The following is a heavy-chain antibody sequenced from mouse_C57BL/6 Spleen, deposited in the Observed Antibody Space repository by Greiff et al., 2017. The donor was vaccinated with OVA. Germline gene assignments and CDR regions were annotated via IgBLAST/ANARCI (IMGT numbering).Heavy chain of an antibody. CDR3: AVWLRYAMDY. CDR1: GFTFSDYG. CDR2: ISSGSSTI. D-gene: IGHD2-2*01. V-gene: IGHV5-17*01. J-gene: IGHJ4*01. Sequence: EVQLQESGGGLVKPGGSLKLSCAASGFTFSDYGMHWVRQAPEKGLEWVAYISSGSSTIYYADTVKGRFTISRDNAKNTLFLQMTSLRSEDTAMYYCAVWLRYAMDYWGQGTSVTVSS.